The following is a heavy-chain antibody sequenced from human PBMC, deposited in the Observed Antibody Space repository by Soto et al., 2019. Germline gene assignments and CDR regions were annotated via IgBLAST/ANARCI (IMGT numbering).Heavy chain of an antibody. CDR1: GFTFSSYA. CDR3: AKSVRSAWELPLPFDY. Sequence: GESLKISCAASGFTFSSYAMSWVRQAPGKGLEWVSAISGSGGSTYYADSVKGRFTISRDNSKNTLYLQMNSLRAEDTAVYYCAKSVRSAWELPLPFDYWGQGTLVTVSS. CDR2: ISGSGGST. D-gene: IGHD1-26*01. J-gene: IGHJ4*02. V-gene: IGHV3-23*01.